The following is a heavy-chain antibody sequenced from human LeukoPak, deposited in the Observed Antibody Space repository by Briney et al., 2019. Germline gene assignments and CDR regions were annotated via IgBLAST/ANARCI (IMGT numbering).Heavy chain of an antibody. CDR3: ARHIGGGIEDMDV. D-gene: IGHD3-16*02. Sequence: SETLSLTCTVSGGSIGTYYWSWVRQSPGTGLEWIGYIYVTGSRYNPYLQSRVTISVDRSRNQFFLKMTSVTAADTAVYYCARHIGGGIEDMDVWGRGTKVTVSS. CDR1: GGSIGTYY. CDR2: IYVTGS. V-gene: IGHV4-59*08. J-gene: IGHJ6*03.